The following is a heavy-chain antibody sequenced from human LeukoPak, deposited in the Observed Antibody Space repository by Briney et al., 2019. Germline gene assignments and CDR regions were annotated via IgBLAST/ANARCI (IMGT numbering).Heavy chain of an antibody. CDR2: IYNSENT. V-gene: IGHV4-4*09. CDR3: ARFHSGPSGWYVLWYFDL. CDR1: GGSVTSFY. D-gene: IGHD6-19*01. Sequence: SETLSLTCTVSGGSVTSFYWSWIRQPPGKGPEWIGYIYNSENTKYNSSLESRVTMSVDTSKNQLFLKLSSVTAADTAVYYCARFHSGPSGWYVLWYFDLWGRGTLVTVSS. J-gene: IGHJ2*01.